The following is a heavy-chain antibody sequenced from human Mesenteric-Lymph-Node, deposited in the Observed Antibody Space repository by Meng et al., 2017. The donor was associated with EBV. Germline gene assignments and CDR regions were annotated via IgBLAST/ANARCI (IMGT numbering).Heavy chain of an antibody. CDR2: EHHSGYT. V-gene: IGHV4-39*01. D-gene: IGHD5-24*01. J-gene: IGHJ4*01. Sequence: LHPPQRVPRRVSTSETLPAPSTVSGGTFGGSDYYCSWSRPPPGKRLELMGIEHHSGYTYHNPSHKRRTTISVDTSKILSSLKVISVTAADTAVYCCARRGGGYILDDWGHGTLVTVSS. CDR3: ARRGGGYILDD. CDR1: GGTFGGSDYY.